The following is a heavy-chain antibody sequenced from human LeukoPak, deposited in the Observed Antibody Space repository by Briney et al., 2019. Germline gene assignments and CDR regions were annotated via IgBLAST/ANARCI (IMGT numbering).Heavy chain of an antibody. CDR1: GGSFSGYY. V-gene: IGHV4-34*01. J-gene: IGHJ4*02. CDR3: ARFAIVLTMRAVDY. Sequence: SETLSLTCAVYGGSFSGYYWSWIRQPPGKGLEWIGEINHSGSTNYNPSLKSRVTISVDTSKNQFSLKLSSVTAADTAVYYCARFAIVLTMRAVDYWGQGTLVTVSS. CDR2: INHSGST. D-gene: IGHD3-16*01.